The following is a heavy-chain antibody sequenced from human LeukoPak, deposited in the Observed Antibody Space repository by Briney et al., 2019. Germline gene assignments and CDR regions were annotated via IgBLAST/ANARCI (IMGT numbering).Heavy chain of an antibody. V-gene: IGHV3-66*01. Sequence: GGSLRLSCAASGFTVSSNYMSWVRQAPGKGLEWGSVIYSGGITYYADSMQSRFTISRDNSTNTLYLQMNSLRAEDTAVYYCARTTAGYYYGSGSDPTGMDVWGQGTTVTVSS. CDR1: GFTVSSNY. J-gene: IGHJ6*02. CDR2: IYSGGIT. D-gene: IGHD3-10*01. CDR3: ARTTAGYYYGSGSDPTGMDV.